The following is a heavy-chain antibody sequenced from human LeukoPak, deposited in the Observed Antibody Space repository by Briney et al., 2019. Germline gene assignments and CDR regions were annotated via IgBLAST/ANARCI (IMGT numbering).Heavy chain of an antibody. Sequence: SETLSLTCAVYGGSFSGYYWSWIRQPPGKGLEWIGEINHSGSTNYNPSLKSRVTISVDTSKNQFSLKLSSVTAADTAVYYCARAKYGSGRHFDYWGQGILVTVSS. D-gene: IGHD3-10*01. V-gene: IGHV4-34*01. CDR2: INHSGST. J-gene: IGHJ4*02. CDR1: GGSFSGYY. CDR3: ARAKYGSGRHFDY.